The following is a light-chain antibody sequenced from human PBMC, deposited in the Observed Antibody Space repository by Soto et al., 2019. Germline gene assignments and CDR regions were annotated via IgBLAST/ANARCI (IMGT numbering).Light chain of an antibody. CDR2: DVS. CDR3: CSYAGSYTFV. J-gene: IGLJ1*01. V-gene: IGLV2-11*01. CDR1: SSDVGGYNY. Sequence: QSALTQPRSVSGSPGQSVTISCTGTSSDVGGYNYVSWYQQNPGKAPKRMIYDVSKRPSGVPDRFSGSKSGNTASLTISGLQAEDEADYYCCSYAGSYTFVFGTGTKLTVL.